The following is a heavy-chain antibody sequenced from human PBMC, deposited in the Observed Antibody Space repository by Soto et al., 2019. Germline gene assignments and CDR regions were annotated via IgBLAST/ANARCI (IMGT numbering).Heavy chain of an antibody. CDR3: AKDEYSSLSWVVGY. CDR2: ISSSGGSA. J-gene: IGHJ4*02. CDR1: GFTFSSYA. Sequence: GGSLRLSCAASGFTFSSYAMTWVRQAPGKGLEWVSIISSSGGSAYYADSVKGRFTISRDNSKNTLYLQMNSLRAEDTAVYYCAKDEYSSLSWVVGYWGQGTLVTVSS. V-gene: IGHV3-23*01. D-gene: IGHD6-6*01.